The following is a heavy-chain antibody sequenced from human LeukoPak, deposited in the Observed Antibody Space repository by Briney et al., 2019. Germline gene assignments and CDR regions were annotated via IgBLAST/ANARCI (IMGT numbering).Heavy chain of an antibody. CDR1: GYTFTGYY. V-gene: IGHV1-2*02. D-gene: IGHD3-10*01. CDR2: INPNSGGT. Sequence: ASVKVSCKASGYTFTGYYMHWVRQAPGQGLEWMGWINPNSGGTNYAQKFQGRVTMTRDTSISTAYMELSRLRSDDTAVYYCARDLAPRGSYYGPISYYYYYMDVWGKGTTVTVSS. CDR3: ARDLAPRGSYYGPISYYYYYMDV. J-gene: IGHJ6*03.